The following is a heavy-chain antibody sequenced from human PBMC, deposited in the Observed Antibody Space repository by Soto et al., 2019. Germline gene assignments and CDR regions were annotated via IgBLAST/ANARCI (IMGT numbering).Heavy chain of an antibody. Sequence: QVQLVQSGAEVKKPESSVKVSCKAPGGTFSTYAISWVRQAPGQGLEWMGGIIPMFGTANYAQRFQDRVTITAYESTNTVYIELSSLTSEDAALYFGSSAIQLWLRRINNGYSGGGQGTLVTVSS. CDR3: SSAIQLWLRRINNGYSG. CDR1: GGTFSTYA. V-gene: IGHV1-69*12. D-gene: IGHD5-18*01. CDR2: IIPMFGTA. J-gene: IGHJ4*02.